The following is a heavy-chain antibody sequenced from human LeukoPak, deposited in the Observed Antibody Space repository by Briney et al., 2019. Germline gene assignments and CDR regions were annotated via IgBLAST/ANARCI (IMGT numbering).Heavy chain of an antibody. CDR2: IIPILGIA. J-gene: IGHJ2*01. Sequence: SVKVSCKASGGTFSSYAISWVRQAPGQGLEWMGRIIPILGIANYAQKFQGRVTITADKSTSTAYMELSSLRSEDTAVYYCARWSGIAVAGTGDWYFDLWGRGTLVTVSS. V-gene: IGHV1-69*04. CDR1: GGTFSSYA. D-gene: IGHD6-19*01. CDR3: ARWSGIAVAGTGDWYFDL.